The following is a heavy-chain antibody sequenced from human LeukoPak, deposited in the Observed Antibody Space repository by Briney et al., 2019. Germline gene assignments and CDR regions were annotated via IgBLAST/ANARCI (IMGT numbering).Heavy chain of an antibody. D-gene: IGHD3-16*01. Sequence: PSETLSLTCTVSGGSISSSSYYWGWIRQPPGKWLERIGSIYYSGSSYYNTSLKSRVTISVDTSKNQFSLKLSSVTAADTAVYYCARVDMITFGGGDYFDYWGQGTLVTVSS. CDR2: IYYSGSS. J-gene: IGHJ4*02. V-gene: IGHV4-39*07. CDR3: ARVDMITFGGGDYFDY. CDR1: GGSISSSSYY.